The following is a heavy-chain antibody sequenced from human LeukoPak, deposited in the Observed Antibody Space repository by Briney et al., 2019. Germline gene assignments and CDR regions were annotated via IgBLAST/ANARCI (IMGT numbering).Heavy chain of an antibody. J-gene: IGHJ5*02. CDR1: GGSISNLY. D-gene: IGHD3-10*01. V-gene: IGHV4-4*07. CDR2: IYVSGRI. Sequence: PSETLSLTCSVSGGSISNLYLSWIRQPAGKGLEWIGRIYVSGRIDYNPSLRSRVTMSVDTSKNQFSLKLSSVTAADTAVYYCARQYGSGNGWFDPWGQGTLVTVSS. CDR3: ARQYGSGNGWFDP.